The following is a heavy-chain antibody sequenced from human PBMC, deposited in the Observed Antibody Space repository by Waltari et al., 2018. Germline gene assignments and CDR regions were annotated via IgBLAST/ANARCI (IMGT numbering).Heavy chain of an antibody. J-gene: IGHJ5*02. CDR2: IYYSGST. CDR3: ARDRGPALLAAAGTRGRENWFDP. Sequence: QLQLQESGPGLVKPSETLSLTCTVSGGSISSSSYYWGWIRQPPGKGLAWIGSIYYSGSTYYNPSLKSRVTISVDTSKNQFSLKLSSVTAADTAVYYCARDRGPALLAAAGTRGRENWFDPWGQGTLVTVSS. D-gene: IGHD6-13*01. CDR1: GGSISSSSYY. V-gene: IGHV4-39*07.